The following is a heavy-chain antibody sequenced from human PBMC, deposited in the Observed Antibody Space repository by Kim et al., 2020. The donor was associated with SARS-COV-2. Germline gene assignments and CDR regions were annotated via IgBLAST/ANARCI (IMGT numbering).Heavy chain of an antibody. D-gene: IGHD1-1*01. CDR2: INPEDGDT. CDR1: GYTFTELS. Sequence: ASVKVSCKVSGYTFTELSMNWVRQAPGQGPEWMGGINPEDGDTVYAQKFQGRVTMTRDISIDTSYMELSSLRSDDTAVYFCVRGRTGRYDNWFDPWGQGTLVTVSS. CDR3: VRGRTGRYDNWFDP. V-gene: IGHV1-24*01. J-gene: IGHJ5*02.